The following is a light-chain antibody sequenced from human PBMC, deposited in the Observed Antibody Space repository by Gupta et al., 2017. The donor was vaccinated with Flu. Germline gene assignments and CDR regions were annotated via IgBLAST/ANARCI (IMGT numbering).Light chain of an antibody. J-gene: IGLJ3*02. CDR1: SSNIGDNY. V-gene: IGLV1-51*02. Sequence: KVTISCSGSSSNIGDNYVSWFRQLPGTAPKPLIYENNKRPSGIPDRFSGSKSVTSATLGITGLQTGDEADYYCGTWDSSLSAGVFGGGTKLTVL. CDR3: GTWDSSLSAGV. CDR2: ENN.